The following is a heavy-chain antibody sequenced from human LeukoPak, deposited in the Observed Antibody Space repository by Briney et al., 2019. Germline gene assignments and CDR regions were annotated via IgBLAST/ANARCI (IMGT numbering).Heavy chain of an antibody. D-gene: IGHD6-13*01. CDR2: ISAYNGNT. Sequence: GATVKVSCKASGYTFTSYGISWVRQAPGQGLEWMGWISAYNGNTNYAQKLQGRVTMTTDTSTSTAYMELRSLRSDDAAVYYCARLYHSFDSSSWYFDYWGQGTLVTVSS. V-gene: IGHV1-18*01. CDR3: ARLYHSFDSSSWYFDY. CDR1: GYTFTSYG. J-gene: IGHJ4*02.